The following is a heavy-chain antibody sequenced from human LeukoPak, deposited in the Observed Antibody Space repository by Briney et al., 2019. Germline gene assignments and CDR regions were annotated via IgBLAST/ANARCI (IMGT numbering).Heavy chain of an antibody. CDR2: IIPIFGTA. CDR3: ARALSYGYPEFDY. CDR1: GGTFSSYA. D-gene: IGHD5-18*01. V-gene: IGHV1-69*05. Sequence: SVKVSCKASGGTFSSYAISWVRQAPGQGLEWMGGIIPIFGTANYAQKFQGRVTITTDESTSTAYMELSSLRSEDTAVYYCARALSYGYPEFDYWGQGTLVTVSS. J-gene: IGHJ4*02.